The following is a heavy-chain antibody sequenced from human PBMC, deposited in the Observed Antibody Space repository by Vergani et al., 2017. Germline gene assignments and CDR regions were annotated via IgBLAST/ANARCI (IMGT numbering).Heavy chain of an antibody. CDR3: ARRSSRYYFGI. V-gene: IGHV4-38-2*01. Sequence: QVNLQESGPGLVKPSETLSLTCAVSGDSISSGNNWGWIRQPPGKGLEWISSVSHSGDTYFNPSLKGRVSISMDTSHNYFFLTLSSLTAADTAMYYCARRSSRYYFGIWGQGVLSTVSS. J-gene: IGHJ1*01. CDR2: VSHSGDT. D-gene: IGHD2-2*01. CDR1: GDSISSGNN.